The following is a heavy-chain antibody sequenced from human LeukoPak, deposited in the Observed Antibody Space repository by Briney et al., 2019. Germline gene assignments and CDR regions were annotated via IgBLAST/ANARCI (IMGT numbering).Heavy chain of an antibody. J-gene: IGHJ4*02. CDR1: GYSFSTYW. CDR2: IYPGDSDT. CDR3: ARQMQTYYYDSSGSRQVYYFDY. Sequence: GESLKISCQGSGYSFSTYWITWVRQMPGKGLEWMGIIYPGDSDTKYSPSFQGQVTISADKSISTAYLQWSSLKASDTAMYYCARQMQTYYYDSSGSRQVYYFDYWGQGTLVTVSS. D-gene: IGHD3-22*01. V-gene: IGHV5-51*01.